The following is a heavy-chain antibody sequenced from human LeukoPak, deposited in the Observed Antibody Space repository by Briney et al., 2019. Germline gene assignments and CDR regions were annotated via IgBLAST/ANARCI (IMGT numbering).Heavy chain of an antibody. D-gene: IGHD5-12*01. Sequence: GGSLRLSCAASGFTFDDYGMSWVRQAPGKGLEWVSDINWNGGSTDYADSVKGRFTISRDNAKNSLYLQMNSLRAEDTAVYYCAKRQAPGYGFDYWGQGTLVTVSS. V-gene: IGHV3-20*04. J-gene: IGHJ4*02. CDR2: INWNGGST. CDR1: GFTFDDYG. CDR3: AKRQAPGYGFDY.